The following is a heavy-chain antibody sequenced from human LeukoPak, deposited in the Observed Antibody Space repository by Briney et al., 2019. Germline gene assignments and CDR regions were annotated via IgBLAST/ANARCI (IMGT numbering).Heavy chain of an antibody. CDR1: GFTLSTYG. CDR3: AKDLSSSWFEGLDN. D-gene: IGHD6-13*01. J-gene: IGHJ4*02. CDR2: IWNDGSNK. V-gene: IGHV3-33*06. Sequence: GGSLRLSCAASGFTLSTYGMYWVRQAPGKGLGWVAVIWNDGSNKHYADSVKGRFTISRDNSKNTLDLQMNSLRAEDTAVYYCAKDLSSSWFEGLDNWGQGTLVTVSS.